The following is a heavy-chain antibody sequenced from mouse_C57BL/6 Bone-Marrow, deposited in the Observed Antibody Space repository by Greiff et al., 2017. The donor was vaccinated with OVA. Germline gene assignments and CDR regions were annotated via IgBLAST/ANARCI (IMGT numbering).Heavy chain of an antibody. V-gene: IGHV1-80*01. Sequence: QVQLKESGAELVKPGASVKISCKASGCAFSSYWMNWVKQRPGKGLEWIGQIYPGDGDTNYNGKFKGKATLTADKSSSTAYMQLSSLTSEDSAVYFCARGSYYGNYDYFDYWGQGTTLTVSS. J-gene: IGHJ2*01. CDR1: GCAFSSYW. D-gene: IGHD2-10*01. CDR2: IYPGDGDT. CDR3: ARGSYYGNYDYFDY.